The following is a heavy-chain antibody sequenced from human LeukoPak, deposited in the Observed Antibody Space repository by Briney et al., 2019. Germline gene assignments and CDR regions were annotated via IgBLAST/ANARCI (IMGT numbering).Heavy chain of an antibody. J-gene: IGHJ4*02. CDR3: AKVLSLRRFDWGLYIDH. V-gene: IGHV3-23*01. CDR2: LSGSGDST. CDR1: GFTFSIYA. Sequence: GGSLRLSCAASGFTFSIYAMSWVRQAPGKGLEWVSTLSGSGDSTYYADSVKGRFTISRDNSKNTLYLQMNSLRAEDTAVYYCAKVLSLRRFDWGLYIDHWGQGTLVTVSS. D-gene: IGHD3-9*01.